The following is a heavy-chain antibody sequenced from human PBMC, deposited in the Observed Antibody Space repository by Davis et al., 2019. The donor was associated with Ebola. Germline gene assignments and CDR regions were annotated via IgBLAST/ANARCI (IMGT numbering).Heavy chain of an antibody. J-gene: IGHJ5*02. D-gene: IGHD2-2*01. CDR3: ARGGYCSSTSCSNWFDP. V-gene: IGHV3-21*05. CDR2: ISSKGGYT. CDR1: GFTFSSYS. Sequence: ESLKISCAASGFTFSSYSMNWVRQAPGKGLEWISYISSKGGYTNYADSVKGRFTISRDNANNSLFLQMNSLRAEDTAVYYCARGGYCSSTSCSNWFDPWGQGTLVTVSS.